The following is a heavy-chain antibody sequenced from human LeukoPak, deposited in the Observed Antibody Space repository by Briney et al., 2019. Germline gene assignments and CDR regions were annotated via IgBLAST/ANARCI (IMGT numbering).Heavy chain of an antibody. CDR3: ARASAYYYDSSGPFDP. CDR1: GYTFTGYY. CDR2: INPNSGGT. D-gene: IGHD3-22*01. J-gene: IGHJ5*02. V-gene: IGHV1-2*02. Sequence: ASVKVSCKASGYTFTGYYMHWVRQAPGQGLEWMGWINPNSGGTNYAQKFQGRVTMTRDTSISTAYMELSRLRSDDTAVYYCARASAYYYDSSGPFDPWGQGTLVTVSS.